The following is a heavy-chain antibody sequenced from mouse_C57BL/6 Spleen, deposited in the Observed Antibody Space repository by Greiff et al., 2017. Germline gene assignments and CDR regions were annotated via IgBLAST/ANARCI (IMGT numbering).Heavy chain of an antibody. CDR3: AGSGDYDLFDY. CDR2: IHPNSGST. D-gene: IGHD2-4*01. Sequence: VQLQQPGAELVKPGASVKLSCKASGYTFTSYWMHWVKQRPGQGLEWIGVIHPNSGSTNYNEKFKSKATLTVDKSSSTAYMQLSSLTSEDSAVYYCAGSGDYDLFDYWGQGTTLTVSS. V-gene: IGHV1-64*01. CDR1: GYTFTSYW. J-gene: IGHJ2*01.